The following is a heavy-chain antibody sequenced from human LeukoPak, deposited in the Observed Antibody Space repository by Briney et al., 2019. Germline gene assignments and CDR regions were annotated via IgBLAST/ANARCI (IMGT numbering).Heavy chain of an antibody. CDR1: GFTFSDYG. CDR3: TRDYYDSSGYYYLPDY. Sequence: GGSLRLSCVASGFTFSDYGIHWVRQAPGKGLEWVAVISFDGRKMKYADSVKGRFTISRDNSKDTLSLHMNTLRTEDTAVYYCTRDYYDSSGYYYLPDYWGQGTLVTVSS. J-gene: IGHJ4*02. V-gene: IGHV3-30*03. D-gene: IGHD3-22*01. CDR2: ISFDGRKM.